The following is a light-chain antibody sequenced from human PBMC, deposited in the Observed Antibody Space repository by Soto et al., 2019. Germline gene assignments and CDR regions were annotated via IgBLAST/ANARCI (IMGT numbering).Light chain of an antibody. CDR1: NIETKT. Sequence: SYELTQPPSVSEAPGQTASLACGGDNIETKTVHWYQQRPGQAPVLVVYADRDRPSGIPERFSGSNSGHTATLTISRVEAGDEADYYCQVWDIVTSRRIFGGGTKVTVL. CDR3: QVWDIVTSRRI. CDR2: ADR. J-gene: IGLJ2*01. V-gene: IGLV3-21*02.